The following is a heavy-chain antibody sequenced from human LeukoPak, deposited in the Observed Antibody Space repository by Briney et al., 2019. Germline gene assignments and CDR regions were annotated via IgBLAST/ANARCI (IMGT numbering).Heavy chain of an antibody. Sequence: SETLSLTCAVSGGSISSSNWWSWVRPPPGKGLEWIGEIYHSGSTNYNPSLKSRVTISVDKSKNQFSLKLSSVTAADTAVYYCARVGVVFGVVILFDYWGQGTLVTVSS. CDR3: ARVGVVFGVVILFDY. D-gene: IGHD3-3*01. V-gene: IGHV4-4*02. J-gene: IGHJ4*02. CDR1: GGSISSSNW. CDR2: IYHSGST.